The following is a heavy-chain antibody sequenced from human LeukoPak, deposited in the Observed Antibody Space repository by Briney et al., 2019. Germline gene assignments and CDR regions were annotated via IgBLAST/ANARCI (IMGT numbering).Heavy chain of an antibody. CDR3: ARGERFLEWLSANDAFDI. CDR1: GGSFSGYY. J-gene: IGHJ3*02. D-gene: IGHD3-3*01. Sequence: PSETLSLTCAVYGGSFSGYYWSWIRQPPGKGLEWIGEINRSGSTNYNPSPKSRVTISVDTSKNQFSLKLSSVTAADTAVYYCARGERFLEWLSANDAFDIWGQGTMVTVSS. CDR2: INRSGST. V-gene: IGHV4-34*01.